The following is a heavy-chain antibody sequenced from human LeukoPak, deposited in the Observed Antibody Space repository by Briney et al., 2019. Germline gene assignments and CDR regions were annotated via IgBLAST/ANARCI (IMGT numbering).Heavy chain of an antibody. Sequence: PRRSLGLSCTTPGVPLGGYAMTGFRQAPGKGLEWVSDINWNGGSTGYADSVKGRFTISRDNAKNSLYLQMNSLRAEDTALYYCAGGGGWYWGHGTLVTASS. CDR1: GVPLGGYA. D-gene: IGHD2-15*01. V-gene: IGHV3-20*04. CDR2: INWNGGST. J-gene: IGHJ4*01. CDR3: AGGGGWY.